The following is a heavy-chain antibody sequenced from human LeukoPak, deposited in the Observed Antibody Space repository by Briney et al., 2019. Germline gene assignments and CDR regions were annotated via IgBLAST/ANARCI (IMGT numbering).Heavy chain of an antibody. J-gene: IGHJ6*02. CDR2: IYAGGST. V-gene: IGHV3-66*01. CDR3: ASGLYGMDV. Sequence: PGGSLRLSCAASGFTFSSYSMSWVRQAPGKWLEWVSMIYAGGSTYYAGSVKGRFTISRDNSKNPLYLQMSSLRAEDTAVYYCASGLYGMDVWGQGTTVTVSS. D-gene: IGHD2-21*01. CDR1: GFTFSSYS.